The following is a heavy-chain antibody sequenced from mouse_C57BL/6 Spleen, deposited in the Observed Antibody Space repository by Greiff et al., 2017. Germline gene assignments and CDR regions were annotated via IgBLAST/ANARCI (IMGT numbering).Heavy chain of an antibody. CDR1: GYTFTSYW. J-gene: IGHJ4*01. CDR2: IDPSDSET. V-gene: IGHV1-52*01. CDR3: ARLGEPGHAMDY. Sequence: QVQLQQPGAELVRPGSSVKLSCKASGYTFTSYWMHWVKQRPIQGLEWIGNIDPSDSETHYNQKFKDKATLTVDKSSSTAYMQLSSLTSEDSAVYYCARLGEPGHAMDYWGQGTSVTVSS. D-gene: IGHD3-1*01.